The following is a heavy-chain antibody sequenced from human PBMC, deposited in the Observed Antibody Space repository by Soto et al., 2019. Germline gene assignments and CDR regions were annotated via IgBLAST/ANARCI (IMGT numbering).Heavy chain of an antibody. CDR3: AREYTAWPLAYGLGV. J-gene: IGHJ6*02. D-gene: IGHD2-2*02. CDR2: ISSRSDI. Sequence: GGSVRLSCVGSGFTFSTYSINWVRQAPGKGLEWVSSISSRSDIYYADSVKGRFTISRDNAKNSVSLQMNSLRAEDTAVYYCAREYTAWPLAYGLGVWGQGTTVTVSS. CDR1: GFTFSTYS. V-gene: IGHV3-21*01.